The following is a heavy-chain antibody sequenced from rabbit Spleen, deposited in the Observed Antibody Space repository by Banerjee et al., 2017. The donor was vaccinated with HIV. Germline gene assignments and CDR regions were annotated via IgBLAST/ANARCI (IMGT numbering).Heavy chain of an antibody. CDR1: GFSFSSSYY. Sequence: QEQLVESGGGLVKPEGSLKLSCTASGFSFSSSYYMCWVRQAPGKGLEWVTCIYGGSFGSTVYASWAKGRFTISKTSSTTVTLQMTSLTAADTATYFCARGSATMTMVITGYYFNLWGPGTLVTVS. V-gene: IGHV1S45*01. CDR3: ARGSATMTMVITGYYFNL. J-gene: IGHJ4*01. CDR2: IYGGSFGST. D-gene: IGHD2-1*01.